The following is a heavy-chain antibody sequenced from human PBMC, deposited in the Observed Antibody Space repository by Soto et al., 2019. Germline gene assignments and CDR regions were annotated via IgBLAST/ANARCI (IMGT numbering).Heavy chain of an antibody. J-gene: IGHJ6*02. CDR3: ARTHALTIFGVVSYGMDV. D-gene: IGHD3-3*01. Sequence: SLTCTVSGGSISSSSYYWGWIRQPPGKGLEWIGSIYYSGSTYYNPSLKSRVTISVDTSKNQFSLKLSSVTAADTAVYYCARTHALTIFGVVSYGMDVWGQGTTVTVSS. CDR1: GGSISSSSYY. V-gene: IGHV4-39*01. CDR2: IYYSGST.